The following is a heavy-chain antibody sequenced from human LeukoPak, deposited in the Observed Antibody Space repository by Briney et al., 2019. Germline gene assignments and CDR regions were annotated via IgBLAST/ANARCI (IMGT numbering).Heavy chain of an antibody. J-gene: IGHJ3*02. CDR1: AGSISSTSYS. V-gene: IGHV4-39*07. CDR2: IYYSGST. D-gene: IGHD3-22*01. CDR3: AREVADLVVITEDAFDI. Sequence: PSETLSLTCTVSAGSISSTSYSWGWIRQPPGKGLEWIGSIYYSGSTYYNPSLKSRVTISVDTSKNQFSLKLSSVTAADTAVYYCAREVADLVVITEDAFDIWGQGTMVTVSS.